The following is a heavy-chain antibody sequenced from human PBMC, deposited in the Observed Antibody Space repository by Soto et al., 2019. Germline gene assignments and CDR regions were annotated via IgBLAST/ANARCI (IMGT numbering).Heavy chain of an antibody. CDR1: GYSFSTYW. V-gene: IGHV5-51*01. J-gene: IGHJ4*02. CDR3: ARQIVRVFSGYEQFPASDY. CDR2: IFPSDSDT. Sequence: GESLKISCKGSGYSFSTYWIAWVRQMPGKGLEWMGIIFPSDSDTRYSPSFQGQVTIAADKSISTAYLQWSSLKASDTAMYYCARQIVRVFSGYEQFPASDYCGQGTQVTVSS. D-gene: IGHD5-12*01.